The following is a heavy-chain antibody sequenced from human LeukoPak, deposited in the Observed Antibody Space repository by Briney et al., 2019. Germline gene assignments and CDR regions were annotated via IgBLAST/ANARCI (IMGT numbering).Heavy chain of an antibody. CDR1: GGFISGSGHY. CDR3: STGGDTAKGGDS. D-gene: IGHD5-18*01. J-gene: IGHJ4*02. Sequence: SETLSLTCTVSGGFISGSGHYWTWTRQHPGEGLEWLGFIHPGGSIYYNPSLSGRLIISADTSKNQMSLILSSVTAADTAVYYCSTGGDTAKGGDSWGQGTLVTVSS. CDR2: IHPGGSI. V-gene: IGHV4-31*03.